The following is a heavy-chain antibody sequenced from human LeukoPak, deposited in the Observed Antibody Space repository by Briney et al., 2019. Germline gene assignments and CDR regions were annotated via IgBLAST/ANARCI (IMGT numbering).Heavy chain of an antibody. V-gene: IGHV3-7*01. D-gene: IGHD2/OR15-2a*01. J-gene: IGHJ3*01. CDR2: IRQDGSEK. CDR1: GFIIGSYW. CDR3: ARAGYYGDDAFDL. Sequence: GGSLRLSCVASGFIIGSYWMSWVRQAPGEGREWVANIRQDGSEKYYVDSVKGRLTISRDNAKNSLYLQMNNLTAADTAIYYCARAGYYGDDAFDLWGQGTRVTVSS.